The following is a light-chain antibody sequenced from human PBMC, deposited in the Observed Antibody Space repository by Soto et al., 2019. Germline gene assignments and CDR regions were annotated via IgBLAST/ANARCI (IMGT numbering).Light chain of an antibody. CDR2: AAS. CDR1: QGISSY. CDR3: QQYYSYPPT. V-gene: IGKV1-8*01. Sequence: AIRMTQSPSSFSASTGDRVTITCRASQGISSYLAWYQQKPGKAPKLLIYAASTLQSGVPSRFSGSGSGTDFTLTISCLQSEDFATSYCQQYYSYPPTFGHRTKLEIK. J-gene: IGKJ2*01.